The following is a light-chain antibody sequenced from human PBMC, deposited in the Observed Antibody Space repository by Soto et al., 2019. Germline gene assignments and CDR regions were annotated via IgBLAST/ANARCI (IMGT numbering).Light chain of an antibody. CDR3: CSYAGSVTVP. CDR1: SSDVGSYNL. CDR2: EAS. V-gene: IGLV2-23*02. Sequence: QSALTQPASVSGSPGQSITISCTGTSSDVGSYNLVSWYQVYTGKAPKVIIYEASKRPSGVSDRFSGSKSGNTASLTISDLQAEDEALYYCCSYAGSVTVPFGGGTKVTVL. J-gene: IGLJ2*01.